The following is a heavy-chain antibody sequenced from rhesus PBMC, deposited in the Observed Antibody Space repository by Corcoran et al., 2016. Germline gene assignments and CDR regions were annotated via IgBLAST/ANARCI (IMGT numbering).Heavy chain of an antibody. V-gene: IGHV5-20*02. CDR1: GYSFTSSL. CDR3: AKDDYNWNYFDY. J-gene: IGHJ4*01. D-gene: IGHD1-26*01. CDR2: IYPSDSAT. Sequence: EVQLVQSGAEVKRPGESLKISCKTSGYSFTSSLIRWVRQLPGKGLEWMGAIYPSDSATRYSPSFQGQVTISADKSISTASLQWNSLKASDTATYYCAKDDYNWNYFDYLGQGVLVTVSS.